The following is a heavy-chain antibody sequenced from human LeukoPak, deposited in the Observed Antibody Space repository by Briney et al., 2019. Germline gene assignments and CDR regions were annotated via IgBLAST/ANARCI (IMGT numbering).Heavy chain of an antibody. CDR1: GYSISSGYY. D-gene: IGHD6-13*01. J-gene: IGHJ4*02. V-gene: IGHV4-38-2*01. CDR3: ARGDSSTWVY. CDR2: IYHSGST. Sequence: KPSETLSLTCAVSGYSISSGYYWGWIRQPPGKGLEWIGSIYHSGSTYYNPSLKSRVTISVDTSKNQFSLKLSSVTAADTAVYYCARGDSSTWVYWGQGTLVTVSS.